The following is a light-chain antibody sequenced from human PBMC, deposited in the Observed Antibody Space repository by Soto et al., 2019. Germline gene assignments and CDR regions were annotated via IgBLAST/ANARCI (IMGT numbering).Light chain of an antibody. Sequence: IGLTLFPAAPSLSPDVPALRTSLXXQTTSPKYVAWYQQRHALATRLIVYGASKRADGIPDRFRGSGAGSEFIPTLSGLEPEDFAAYFCQHFGSSHPVIFGQGTRLEIK. CDR1: QTTSPKY. J-gene: IGKJ5*01. V-gene: IGKV3-20*01. CDR3: QHFGSSHPVI. CDR2: GAS.